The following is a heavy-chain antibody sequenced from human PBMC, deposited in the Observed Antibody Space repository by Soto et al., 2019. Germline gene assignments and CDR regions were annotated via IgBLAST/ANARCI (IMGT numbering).Heavy chain of an antibody. CDR1: GFIFSSYT. D-gene: IGHD2-2*01. V-gene: IGHV3-23*01. J-gene: IGHJ4*02. Sequence: EVQLLQSGGGLVQPGESLRLSCAASGFIFSSYTMSWVRQAPGKGLEWVSVISGSGGSPYHADSVQVRFTISRDNPKNTLYLQMNSLRAEDTAIYYCAKARCSSATCYVPDYWGQGTLVTVSS. CDR3: AKARCSSATCYVPDY. CDR2: ISGSGGSP.